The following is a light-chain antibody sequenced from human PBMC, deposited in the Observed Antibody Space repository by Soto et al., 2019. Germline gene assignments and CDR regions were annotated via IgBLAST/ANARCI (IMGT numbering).Light chain of an antibody. Sequence: NVFTQAPATLSFSPGERATLPSRASQRVSRYLAWYQHKPGQAPRLLIYDASNRVTGIPARFSGSGSGTDFTLTISSLVPEDFALYSCQQRSNWPSFGQGTRLEI. CDR1: QRVSRY. CDR2: DAS. CDR3: QQRSNWPS. J-gene: IGKJ5*01. V-gene: IGKV3-11*01.